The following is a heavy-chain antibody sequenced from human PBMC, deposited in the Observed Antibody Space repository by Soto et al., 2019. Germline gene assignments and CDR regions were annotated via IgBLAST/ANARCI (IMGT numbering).Heavy chain of an antibody. J-gene: IGHJ6*04. V-gene: IGHV4-4*08. CDR1: GGSIRSYC. CDR2: ICNSGTT. CDR3: ARGGSIVEATRRLLEV. Sequence: QVQLQESGPTLVKPSETLSLTCTVSGGSIRSYCWTWIRQPPGEGLEWIGCICNSGTTNYNPSLMSRDGIPMNSPMIQYSVQLGSLTVGDAAFYDCARGGSIVEATRRLLEVWGKGPTVTLSS. D-gene: IGHD3-22*01.